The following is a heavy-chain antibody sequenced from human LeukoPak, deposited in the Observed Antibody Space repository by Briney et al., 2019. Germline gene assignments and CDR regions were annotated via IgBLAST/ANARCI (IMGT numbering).Heavy chain of an antibody. Sequence: ASVKVSCKASGYTFTSYYMHWVRQAPGQGLEWMGIINPSGGSTSYAQKFQGRVTMTRDTSTSTVYMELSSLRSEDTAVYYCASLPIAAAGSLASDYWGQGTLVTVSS. CDR2: INPSGGST. V-gene: IGHV1-46*01. D-gene: IGHD6-13*01. CDR3: ASLPIAAAGSLASDY. CDR1: GYTFTSYY. J-gene: IGHJ4*02.